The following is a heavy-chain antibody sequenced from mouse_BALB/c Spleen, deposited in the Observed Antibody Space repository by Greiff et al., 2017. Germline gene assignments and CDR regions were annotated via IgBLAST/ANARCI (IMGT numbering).Heavy chain of an antibody. CDR3: TRYDGTEVFDY. CDR1: GYTFTSYW. CDR2: IDPSDSYT. V-gene: IGHV1S127*01. D-gene: IGHD4-1*01. Sequence: QVQLQQPGAELVKPGASVKMSCKASGYTFTSYWMHWVKQRPGQGLEWIGVIDPSDSYTSYNQKFKGKATLTVDTSSSTAYMQLSSLTSEDSAVYYCTRYDGTEVFDYWGQGTTLTVSS. J-gene: IGHJ2*01.